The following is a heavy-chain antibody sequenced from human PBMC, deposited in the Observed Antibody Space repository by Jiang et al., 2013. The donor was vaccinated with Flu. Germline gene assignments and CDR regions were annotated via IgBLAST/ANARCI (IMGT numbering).Heavy chain of an antibody. CDR3: ARGVGGYSHGYILY. CDR1: GGTLTSYG. J-gene: IGHJ4*02. CDR2: IIPIFGTS. V-gene: IGHV1-69*01. Sequence: SGAEVKKPGSSVKVSCKASGGTLTSYGISWVRQAPGQGLEWMGGIIPIFGTSDFAQKFQGRLTITADESTSTAYMGLSGLRSDDTTVYYCARGVGGYSHGYILYWGQGTLVTVSS. D-gene: IGHD5-18*01.